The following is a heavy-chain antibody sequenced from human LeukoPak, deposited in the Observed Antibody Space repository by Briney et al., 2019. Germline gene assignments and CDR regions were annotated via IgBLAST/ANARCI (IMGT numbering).Heavy chain of an antibody. CDR3: AREKGGNSGFDY. D-gene: IGHD4-23*01. V-gene: IGHV1-2*02. J-gene: IGHJ4*02. CDR2: INSNSGDP. Sequence: ASVKVSCKASGYTFGGYYMHWVRQAPGQGLEWMGWINSNSGDPNYAQKFQGRVTLTRDTSISTAYMELSRLRSDDTAVYYCAREKGGNSGFDYWGRGTLVTVSS. CDR1: GYTFGGYY.